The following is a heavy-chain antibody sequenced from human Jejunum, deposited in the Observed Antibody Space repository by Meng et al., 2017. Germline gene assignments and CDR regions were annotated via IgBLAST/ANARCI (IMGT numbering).Heavy chain of an antibody. Sequence: GESLKISCAASGFTFSSFEMRWVRQAPGKGLEWLLHITSSGGTIYYADSVKGRFTISRDNAKNSLYLQMNSLRAEDTAVYYCATPLRNYYGSGSSCYWGQGTLVTVSS. D-gene: IGHD3-10*01. V-gene: IGHV3-48*03. CDR2: ITSSGGTI. J-gene: IGHJ4*02. CDR1: GFTFSSFE. CDR3: ATPLRNYYGSGSSCY.